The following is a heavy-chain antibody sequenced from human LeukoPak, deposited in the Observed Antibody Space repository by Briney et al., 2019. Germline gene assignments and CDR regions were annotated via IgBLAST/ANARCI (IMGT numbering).Heavy chain of an antibody. CDR3: ARVGDDIVAGGSWFDP. Sequence: ASVKVSCKASGGTFSSYVISWVRQAPGQGLVWMGGITPIFGTAKYAQKFQGRVSITADESTSTAYMELSSLRSEDTAVYYCARVGDDIVAGGSWFDPWGQGTLVTVSS. J-gene: IGHJ5*02. CDR2: ITPIFGTA. V-gene: IGHV1-69*13. D-gene: IGHD5-12*01. CDR1: GGTFSSYV.